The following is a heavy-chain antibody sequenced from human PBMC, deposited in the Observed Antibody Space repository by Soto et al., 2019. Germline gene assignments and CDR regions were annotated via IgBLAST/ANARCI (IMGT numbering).Heavy chain of an antibody. Sequence: GGSLRLSCAASGFTFSNAWMSWVRQAPGKGLEWVGRIKSKTDGGTTDYAAPVKGRFTISRDDSKNTLYLQMNSLKTEDTAVYYCTTATAVAGGGFDYWGQGTLVTVSS. V-gene: IGHV3-15*01. J-gene: IGHJ4*02. CDR1: GFTFSNAW. CDR2: IKSKTDGGTT. CDR3: TTATAVAGGGFDY. D-gene: IGHD6-19*01.